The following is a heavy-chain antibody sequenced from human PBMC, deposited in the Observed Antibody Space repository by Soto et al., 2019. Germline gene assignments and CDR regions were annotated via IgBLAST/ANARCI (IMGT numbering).Heavy chain of an antibody. Sequence: ASETLSLTCTVSGGSISSSSYYWGWIRQPPGKGLEWIGSIYYSGSTYYNPSLKSRVTISVDTSKNQFSLKLSSVTAADTAVYYCARPGYSSSWYPGAFDYWGQGTLVTVSS. CDR3: ARPGYSSSWYPGAFDY. D-gene: IGHD6-13*01. V-gene: IGHV4-39*01. CDR2: IYYSGST. J-gene: IGHJ4*02. CDR1: GGSISSSSYY.